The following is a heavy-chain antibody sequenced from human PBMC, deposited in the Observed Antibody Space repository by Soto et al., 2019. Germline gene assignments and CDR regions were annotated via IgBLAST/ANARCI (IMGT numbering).Heavy chain of an antibody. CDR2: IKGDGSVR. CDR3: TSARSLVEPGGFVEN. J-gene: IGHJ4*02. D-gene: IGHD1-26*01. CDR1: KFFISTSW. V-gene: IGHV3-7*03. Sequence: PGGSLRLSCTASKFFISTSWMSWVRQAPGKGLEWVANIKGDGSVRRYVDSVKGRFTISRDNAKNSVYLQMNSLRADDTAVYYCTSARSLVEPGGFVENWGQGTLVTVSS.